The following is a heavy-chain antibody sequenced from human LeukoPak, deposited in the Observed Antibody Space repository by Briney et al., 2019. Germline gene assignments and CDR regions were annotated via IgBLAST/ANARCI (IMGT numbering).Heavy chain of an antibody. V-gene: IGHV4-39*01. D-gene: IGHD1-1*01. CDR2: IYYSGRT. CDR1: GGSISSSSYY. J-gene: IGHJ4*02. CDR3: ARRWNDAFYY. Sequence: SETLSLTCSVSGGSISSSSYYWGWIRQPPGKGLEWIGSIYYSGRTYYNPSLKSRVTISVDTSKNQFSLKLSSVTAADTAVYYCARRWNDAFYYWGQGTLVTVSS.